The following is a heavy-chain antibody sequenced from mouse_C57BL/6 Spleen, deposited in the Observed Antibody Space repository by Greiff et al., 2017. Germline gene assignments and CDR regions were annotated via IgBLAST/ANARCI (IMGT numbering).Heavy chain of an antibody. CDR3: AREDYDYWYFDV. V-gene: IGHV5-4*01. Sequence: EVKLMESGGGLVKPGGSLKLSCAASGFTFSSYAMSWVRQTPEKRLEWVATISDGGSYTYYPDNVKGRFTISRDNAKNNLYLQMSHLKSEDTAMYYCAREDYDYWYFDVWGTGTTVTVSS. CDR1: GFTFSSYA. D-gene: IGHD2-4*01. J-gene: IGHJ1*03. CDR2: ISDGGSYT.